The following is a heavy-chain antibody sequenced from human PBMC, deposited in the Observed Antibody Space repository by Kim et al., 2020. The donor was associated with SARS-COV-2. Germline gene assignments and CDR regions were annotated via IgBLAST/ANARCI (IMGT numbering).Heavy chain of an antibody. D-gene: IGHD6-13*01. V-gene: IGHV5-51*01. Sequence: PAFQGQVTISADKSISTAYLQWSSLKASDTAMYYCARHESAAGRVYGMDVWGQGTTVTVSS. J-gene: IGHJ6*02. CDR3: ARHESAAGRVYGMDV.